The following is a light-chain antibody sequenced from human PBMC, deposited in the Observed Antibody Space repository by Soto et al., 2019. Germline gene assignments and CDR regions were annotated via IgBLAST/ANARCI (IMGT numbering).Light chain of an antibody. CDR3: QQYNDWPPKRT. V-gene: IGKV3-15*01. CDR2: GAS. J-gene: IGKJ1*01. CDR1: QSITTN. Sequence: EVVMTQSPVTLSVSPGEGATLSCRASQSITTNLAWYQQKPGQAPRLLIYGASTRATGVPARFSGSGSGTQFTLTINSLQSEDFAVYYCQQYNDWPPKRTFGQGTKVDIK.